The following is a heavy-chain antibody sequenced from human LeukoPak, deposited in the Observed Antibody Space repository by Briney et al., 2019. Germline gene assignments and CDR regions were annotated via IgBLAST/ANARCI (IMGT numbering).Heavy chain of an antibody. CDR3: ARAPVRGAVAGVDY. D-gene: IGHD6-19*01. Sequence: GGSLRLSCAASGFTFNNYAMHWVRQAPGKGLEWVVVVTYDGNNKYYTDSVKGRFTVSRDNSRNTVNLQMNSLRGEDTAVYYCARAPVRGAVAGVDYWGQGTLVTVSS. CDR1: GFTFNNYA. J-gene: IGHJ4*02. CDR2: VTYDGNNK. V-gene: IGHV3-30-3*01.